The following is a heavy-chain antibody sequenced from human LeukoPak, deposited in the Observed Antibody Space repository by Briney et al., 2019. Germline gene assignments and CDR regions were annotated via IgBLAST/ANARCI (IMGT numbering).Heavy chain of an antibody. J-gene: IGHJ4*02. CDR1: GYTFTSYD. D-gene: IGHD6-13*01. CDR2: MNPNSGNT. Sequence: RASVKVSCKASGYTFTSYDINWVRQATGQGLEWMGWMNPNSGNTGYAQKFQGRVTMTRDTSISTAYMELGRLRSDDTAVYYCARDLGSSWSYDYWGQGTLVTVSS. CDR3: ARDLGSSWSYDY. V-gene: IGHV1-8*02.